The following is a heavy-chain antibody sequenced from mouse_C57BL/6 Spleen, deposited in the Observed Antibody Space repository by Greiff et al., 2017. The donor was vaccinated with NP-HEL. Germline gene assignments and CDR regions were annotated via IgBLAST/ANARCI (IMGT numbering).Heavy chain of an antibody. CDR3: AREGTGEAY. J-gene: IGHJ3*01. V-gene: IGHV3-6*01. CDR1: GYSITSGYY. D-gene: IGHD3-3*01. Sequence: VQLKESGPGLVKPSQSLSLTCSVTGYSITSGYYWNWIRQFPGNKLEWMGYISYDGSNNYNPSLKNRISITRDTSKNQFFLKLNSVTTEDTATYYCAREGTGEAYWGQGTLVTVSA. CDR2: ISYDGSN.